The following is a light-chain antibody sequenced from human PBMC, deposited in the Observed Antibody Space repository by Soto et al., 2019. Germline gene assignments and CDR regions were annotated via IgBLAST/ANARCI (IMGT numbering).Light chain of an antibody. CDR3: VLYMGSGIPNGV. Sequence: QAVVTQEPSFSVSPGGTVTLTCGLSSGSVSTSYYPSWYQQTPGQAPRTLIYSTNTRSSGVPDRFSGSILGNKAALTITGAQADDESDYYCVLYMGSGIPNGVFGGGTKVTVL. J-gene: IGLJ3*02. CDR1: SGSVSTSYY. CDR2: STN. V-gene: IGLV8-61*01.